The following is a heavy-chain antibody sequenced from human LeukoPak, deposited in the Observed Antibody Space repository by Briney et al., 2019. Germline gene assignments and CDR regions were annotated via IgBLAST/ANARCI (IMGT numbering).Heavy chain of an antibody. J-gene: IGHJ4*02. CDR2: ISSSSYI. D-gene: IGHD5-18*01. CDR3: ARDINTAMVSAPFDY. CDR1: GFTFSSYS. V-gene: IGHV3-21*01. Sequence: GGSLRLSCAASGFTFSSYSMNWVRQAPGKGLEWVSSISSSSYIYYADSVKGRFTISRDNAKNPLYLQMNSLRAEDTAVYYCARDINTAMVSAPFDYWGQGTLVTVSS.